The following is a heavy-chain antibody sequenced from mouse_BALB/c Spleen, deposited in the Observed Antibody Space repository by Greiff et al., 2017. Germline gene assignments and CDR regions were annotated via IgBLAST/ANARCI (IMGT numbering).Heavy chain of an antibody. CDR1: GFTFSSYT. J-gene: IGHJ2*01. Sequence: DVKLVESGGGLVKPGGSLKLSCAASGFTFSSYTMSWVRQTPEKRLEWVATISSGGSYTYYPDSVKGRFTISRDNAKNTLYLQMSSLKSEDTAMYYCTRGGYGNYEGDFDYWGQGTTLTVSS. CDR2: ISSGGSYT. V-gene: IGHV5-6-4*01. CDR3: TRGGYGNYEGDFDY. D-gene: IGHD2-1*01.